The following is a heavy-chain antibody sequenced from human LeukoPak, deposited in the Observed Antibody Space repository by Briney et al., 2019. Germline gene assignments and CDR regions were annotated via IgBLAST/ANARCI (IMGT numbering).Heavy chain of an antibody. CDR2: MNPNSGNT. J-gene: IGHJ5*02. D-gene: IGHD6-13*01. Sequence: ASVKVSCKASGYSFTSNYIHWVRQAPGQGLEWMGWMNPNSGNTGYAQKFQGRVTMTRNTSISTAYMELSSLRSEDTAVYYCARKGGSSWYRDWFDPWGQGTLVTVSS. V-gene: IGHV1-8*02. CDR1: GYSFTSNY. CDR3: ARKGGSSWYRDWFDP.